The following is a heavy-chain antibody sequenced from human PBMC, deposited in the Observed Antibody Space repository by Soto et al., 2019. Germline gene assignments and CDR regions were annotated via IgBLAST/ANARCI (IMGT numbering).Heavy chain of an antibody. J-gene: IGHJ4*02. D-gene: IGHD6-13*01. CDR3: ATGGWGSSWYEGGSRIDY. CDR1: GFTFSSYD. V-gene: IGHV3-13*01. Sequence: EVQLVESGGGLVQPGGSLRLSCAASGFTFSSYDMHWVRQPPGKGLEWVSAIGPAGDTYYPGSVQGRFTISRDNAKNSVYLQVNTLRAEDTAIYYCATGGWGSSWYEGGSRIDYWGQGTLVTVSS. CDR2: IGPAGDT.